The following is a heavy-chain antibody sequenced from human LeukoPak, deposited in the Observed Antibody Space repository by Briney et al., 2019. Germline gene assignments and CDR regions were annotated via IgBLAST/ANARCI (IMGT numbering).Heavy chain of an antibody. D-gene: IGHD3-10*01. CDR2: ISSSSYM. Sequence: PGGSLRLSCEASGFTFSNYFMSWVRQAPGKGLEWVSSISSSSYMYYADSVKGRFTISRDNPKNSLYLQMNSPRAEDTAMYYCARTSGDYWGQGTLVTVSS. CDR1: GFTFSNYF. V-gene: IGHV3-69-1*01. J-gene: IGHJ4*02. CDR3: ARTSGDY.